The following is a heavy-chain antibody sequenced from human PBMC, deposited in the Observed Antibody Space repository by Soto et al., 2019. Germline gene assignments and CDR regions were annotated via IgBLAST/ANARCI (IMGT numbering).Heavy chain of an antibody. V-gene: IGHV1-69*01. J-gene: IGHJ6*02. CDR1: GGAFNTFA. CDR2: IIPFFHAA. CDR3: ARDLISNYHYYGMDV. Sequence: QVQLVQSGPEVKKPGSSVRVSCKASGGAFNTFALSWVRQAPGQGLEWMGGIIPFFHAANYAQRFQGRVTITADESTSTVYMELSSLRSEDTALYYCARDLISNYHYYGMDVWGQGTTVTVSS.